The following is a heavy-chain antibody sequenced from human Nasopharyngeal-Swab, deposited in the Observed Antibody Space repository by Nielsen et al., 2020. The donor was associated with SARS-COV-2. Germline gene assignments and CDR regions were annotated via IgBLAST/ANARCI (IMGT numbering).Heavy chain of an antibody. J-gene: IGHJ6*02. CDR1: GFTFSSYA. V-gene: IGHV3-30-3*01. CDR2: ISYDGSNK. Sequence: GESLKISCAASGFTFSSYAMHWVRQAPGKGLEWVAVISYDGSNKYYADSVKGRFTISRDNSKNTLYLQMNSLGAEDTAVYYCAREVGYGMDVWGQGTTVTVSS. CDR3: AREVGYGMDV.